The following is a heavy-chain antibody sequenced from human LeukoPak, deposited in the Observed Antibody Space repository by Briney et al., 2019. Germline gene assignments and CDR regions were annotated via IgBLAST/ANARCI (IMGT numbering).Heavy chain of an antibody. J-gene: IGHJ3*02. Sequence: SETLSLTCTVSGGSISSHYWSWIRQPPGKGLEWIGYIYYSGSTNYNPSLKSRVTISVDTSTNQFSLKLSSVTAADTAVYYCARAPNYYDSSGYYYPGAFDIWGQGTMVTVSS. CDR2: IYYSGST. V-gene: IGHV4-59*11. D-gene: IGHD3-22*01. CDR3: ARAPNYYDSSGYYYPGAFDI. CDR1: GGSISSHY.